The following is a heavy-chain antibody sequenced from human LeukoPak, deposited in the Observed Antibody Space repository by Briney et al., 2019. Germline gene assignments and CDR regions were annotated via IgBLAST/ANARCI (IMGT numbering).Heavy chain of an antibody. D-gene: IGHD3-10*01. V-gene: IGHV6-1*01. Sequence: SQTLSLTCTISGDSVSSNKAAWHWIRQSPSRGLEWLGRTYYDSQWYRDYAVSVKSRMTVNPDTSKNRFSLHLNSVTPEDTAAYYCARNYYGSGSYYTLDSWGPGTLVTVSS. J-gene: IGHJ4*02. CDR2: TYYDSQWYR. CDR3: ARNYYGSGSYYTLDS. CDR1: GDSVSSNKAA.